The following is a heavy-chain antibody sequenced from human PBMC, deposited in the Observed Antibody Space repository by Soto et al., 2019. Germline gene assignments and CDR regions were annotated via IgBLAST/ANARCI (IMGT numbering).Heavy chain of an antibody. CDR3: ARMGPRAARPSY. Sequence: QVKLAESGGGLVEPGGYLRLSCAASGLTFRDYDMSWIRQAPGKGLEWVSFVSSSGTTMYYADSVKGRFTISRDNPKNSLYLQMNSLRAEDTALYYCARMGPRAARPSYWGQGTLVTVSS. CDR1: GLTFRDYD. CDR2: VSSSGTTM. D-gene: IGHD6-6*01. V-gene: IGHV3-11*01. J-gene: IGHJ4*02.